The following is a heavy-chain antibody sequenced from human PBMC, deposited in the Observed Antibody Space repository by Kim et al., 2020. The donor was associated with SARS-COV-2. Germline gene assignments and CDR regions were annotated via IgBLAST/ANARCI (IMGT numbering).Heavy chain of an antibody. CDR1: GYTFTSYG. Sequence: ASVKVSCKASGYTFTSYGISWVRQAPGQGLEWMGWISAYNGNTNYAQKLQGRVTMTTDTSTSTAYMELRSLRSDYTAVYYCAGGGEVELSEFYYYYGMDVWGQGTTVTVSS. CDR2: ISAYNGNT. J-gene: IGHJ6*02. CDR3: AGGGEVELSEFYYYYGMDV. D-gene: IGHD1-7*01. V-gene: IGHV1-18*01.